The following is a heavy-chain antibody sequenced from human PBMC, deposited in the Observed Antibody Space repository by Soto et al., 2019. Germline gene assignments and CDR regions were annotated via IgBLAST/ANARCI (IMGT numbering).Heavy chain of an antibody. CDR2: ISSSGSTI. Sequence: GGSLRLSCAASGFTFSDYYMSWIRQAPGKGLEWVSYISSSGSTIYYADSVKGRFTISRDNAKNSLYLQMNSLRAEDSAVYYCAGNSSSWYGYGFAYWGQGTLVTVSS. CDR1: GFTFSDYY. CDR3: AGNSSSWYGYGFAY. D-gene: IGHD6-13*01. J-gene: IGHJ4*02. V-gene: IGHV3-11*01.